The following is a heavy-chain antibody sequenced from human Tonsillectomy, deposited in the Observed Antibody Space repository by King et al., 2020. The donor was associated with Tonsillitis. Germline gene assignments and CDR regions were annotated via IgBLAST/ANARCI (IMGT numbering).Heavy chain of an antibody. D-gene: IGHD3-22*01. CDR2: ISYTGST. Sequence: QLQESGPGLVKPSQTLSLTCTVSGAPISSGDYYWTWIRQHPGKRLEWIGYISYTGSTYYNPSLKSRVTFSVDTTKNQFSLRLSSVTAADTAVYYCARDSPPDGSGYFYYYAMDVWGQGTTVTVSS. CDR3: ARDSPPDGSGYFYYYAMDV. V-gene: IGHV4-31*03. J-gene: IGHJ6*02. CDR1: GAPISSGDYY.